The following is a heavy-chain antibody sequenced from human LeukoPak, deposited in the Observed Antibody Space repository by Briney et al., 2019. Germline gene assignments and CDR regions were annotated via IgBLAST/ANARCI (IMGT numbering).Heavy chain of an antibody. CDR1: GGSFSGYY. CDR3: ARRNDSSGYYDDY. D-gene: IGHD3-22*01. V-gene: IGHV4-34*01. J-gene: IGHJ4*02. CDR2: INHSGST. Sequence: PSETLSLTCAVYGGSFSGYYWSWIRQPPGKGLEWIGEINHSGSTNYNPSLKSRVTMSVDTSKNQFSLKVSSVTAADTAVYYCARRNDSSGYYDDYWGQGTLVTVSS.